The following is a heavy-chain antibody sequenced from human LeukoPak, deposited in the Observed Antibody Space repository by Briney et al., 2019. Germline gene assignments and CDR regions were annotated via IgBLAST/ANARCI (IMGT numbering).Heavy chain of an antibody. Sequence: GESLKISCKGSGYSFTSYWIGWVRQMPGKGLEWMGIIYPGDSDTRYSPSFQGQVTISADKSISTAYLQWSSLKASDTAMYYCARQRGSGSYNWDYYYYYMDVWGKGTTVTVSS. J-gene: IGHJ6*03. CDR2: IYPGDSDT. CDR1: GYSFTSYW. CDR3: ARQRGSGSYNWDYYYYYMDV. V-gene: IGHV5-51*01. D-gene: IGHD3-10*01.